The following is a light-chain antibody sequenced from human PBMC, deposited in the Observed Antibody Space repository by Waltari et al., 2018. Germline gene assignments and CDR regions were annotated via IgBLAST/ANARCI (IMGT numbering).Light chain of an antibody. V-gene: IGLV4-69*01. Sequence: QLVLTQSPSASASVGASVRLTCTLSSGLRTYAIACHQHQPRKGPRSLMKVNSDGTHNKGDGIPDRFSGSSSGTERYLTISSLQPEDEADYYCQTWGLGYVIFGGGTKLTVL. CDR3: QTWGLGYVI. J-gene: IGLJ2*01. CDR1: SGLRTYA. CDR2: VNSDGTH.